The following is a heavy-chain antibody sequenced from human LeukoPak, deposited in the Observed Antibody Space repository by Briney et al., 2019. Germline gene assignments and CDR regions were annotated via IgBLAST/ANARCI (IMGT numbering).Heavy chain of an antibody. Sequence: ASVKVSCKASGYTFTSYYMHWVRQAPGQGLEWMGIINPSGGSTSYAQKFQGRVTMTRDTSTSTVYMELRSLRSEDTAVYYCIAAAGTSDDYWGQGTLVTVSS. CDR3: IAAAGTSDDY. J-gene: IGHJ4*02. V-gene: IGHV1-46*01. CDR1: GYTFTSYY. CDR2: INPSGGST. D-gene: IGHD6-13*01.